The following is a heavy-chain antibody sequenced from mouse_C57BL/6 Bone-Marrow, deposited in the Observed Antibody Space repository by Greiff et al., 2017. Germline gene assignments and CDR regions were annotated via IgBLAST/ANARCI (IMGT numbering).Heavy chain of an antibody. D-gene: IGHD1-1*01. J-gene: IGHJ2*01. V-gene: IGHV14-4*01. CDR1: GFNIKDDY. CDR3: TRSLIYYGTNY. CDR2: IDPENGDT. Sequence: EVQLQQSGAELVRPGASVKLSCTASGFNIKDDYMHWVKQRPEQGLEWIGWIDPENGDTAYASKFQGKATITADTSSNTAYLQLSSLTSEDTAVYYCTRSLIYYGTNYWGQGTTLTVSS.